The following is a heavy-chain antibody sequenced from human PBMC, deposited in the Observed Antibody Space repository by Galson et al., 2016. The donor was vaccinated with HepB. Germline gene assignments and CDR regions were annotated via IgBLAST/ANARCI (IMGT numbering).Heavy chain of an antibody. D-gene: IGHD6-19*01. CDR2: ISWDGGSV. CDR1: GFIFDDFA. CDR3: AKDTGGGWYAGGSDY. V-gene: IGHV3-9*01. J-gene: IGHJ4*02. Sequence: SLRLSCAASGFIFDDFAMHWVRQAPGKGLEWVSAISWDGGSVAYADSVKGRFTISRDHAKKSLYKHMNSLGAEDPALYYFAKDTGGGWYAGGSDYWGQGILVTVSS.